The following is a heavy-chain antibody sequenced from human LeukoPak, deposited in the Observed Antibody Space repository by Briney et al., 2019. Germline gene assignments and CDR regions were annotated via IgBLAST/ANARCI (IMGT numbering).Heavy chain of an antibody. J-gene: IGHJ6*02. CDR1: GYTFTGYY. CDR2: IHPNSGAT. Sequence: ASVKVSCKASGYTFTGYYIHWVRQAPGQGFEWVGWIHPNSGATGYAQNFQGRVTLTRDTSISTAYMDLSRLRSDDTAVYYCARGQSIYCSSASCPNSYYYGMDVWGQGTTVTVSS. V-gene: IGHV1-2*02. D-gene: IGHD2-2*01. CDR3: ARGQSIYCSSASCPNSYYYGMDV.